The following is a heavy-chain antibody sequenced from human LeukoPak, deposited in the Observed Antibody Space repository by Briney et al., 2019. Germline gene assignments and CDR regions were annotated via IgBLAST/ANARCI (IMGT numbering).Heavy chain of an antibody. Sequence: GGSLRLSCAASGFTFSSYETNWVRQAPGKGLEWVSYISSSGSTIYYADSVKGRFTISRDNAKNSLYLQMNSLRAEDTAVYYCAREPEEEWLLLDYWGQGTLVTVSS. D-gene: IGHD3-3*01. V-gene: IGHV3-48*03. CDR1: GFTFSSYE. CDR3: AREPEEEWLLLDY. J-gene: IGHJ4*02. CDR2: ISSSGSTI.